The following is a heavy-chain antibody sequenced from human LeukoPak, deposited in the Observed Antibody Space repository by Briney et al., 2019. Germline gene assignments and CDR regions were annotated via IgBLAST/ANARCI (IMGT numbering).Heavy chain of an antibody. CDR2: FDHGHGET. J-gene: IGHJ4*02. Sequence: ASVKVSCKVSGYTLTELSMHWVRQAPGKGLEWMGGFDHGHGETIYAQKFQGRVTMTKDTSTDTAYMELSRLRSEDTAVYFFATGGFWDLLNYWGQGTLVSVSA. D-gene: IGHD1-26*01. CDR3: ATGGFWDLLNY. V-gene: IGHV1-24*01. CDR1: GYTLTELS.